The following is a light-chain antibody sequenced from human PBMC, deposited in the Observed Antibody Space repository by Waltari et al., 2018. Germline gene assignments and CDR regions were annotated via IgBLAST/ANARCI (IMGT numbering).Light chain of an antibody. Sequence: QSVLTQPPAVAGTRGQRVTSSCSGSAANSGNNLGNWDQKFPGKAPTLLIYRSDLRPSGSPDRFSGSKSGTSASLAISGLQSEDEADYYCAAWDDSLNGRWVFGGGTKVTVL. CDR3: AAWDDSLNGRWV. CDR2: RSD. J-gene: IGLJ3*02. V-gene: IGLV1-44*01. CDR1: AANSGNNL.